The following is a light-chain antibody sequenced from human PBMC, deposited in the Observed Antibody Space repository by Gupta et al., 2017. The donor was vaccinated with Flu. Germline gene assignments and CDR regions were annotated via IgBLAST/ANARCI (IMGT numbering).Light chain of an antibody. J-gene: IGKJ2*01. CDR3: QKRSNWPPYT. CDR2: DAS. Sequence: EIELTQSPATLSLSPGERATLSCRASQSVSTYLAWYQKKPGQAPRLLIYDASNRATGIPARFSGSGSGTDFTLTINSLEPEDFAVYYCQKRSNWPPYTFGQGTRLEIK. CDR1: QSVSTY. V-gene: IGKV3-11*01.